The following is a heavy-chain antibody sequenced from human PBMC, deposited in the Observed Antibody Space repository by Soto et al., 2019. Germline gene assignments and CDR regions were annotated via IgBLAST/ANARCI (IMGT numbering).Heavy chain of an antibody. Sequence: EVQLVDSGGGLVQPGGSLRRSCAASGFTCSGMWMHCVRQAPGKGLVWVSRINDDGSAPSYADFVKGRFSISRDNAKDTLFLQMNGLRAADTAVYYCARGIFGSGTANDSWRQGTLVTVSS. V-gene: IGHV3-74*01. CDR2: INDDGSAP. CDR1: GFTCSGMW. CDR3: ARGIFGSGTANDS. J-gene: IGHJ4*02. D-gene: IGHD3-10*01.